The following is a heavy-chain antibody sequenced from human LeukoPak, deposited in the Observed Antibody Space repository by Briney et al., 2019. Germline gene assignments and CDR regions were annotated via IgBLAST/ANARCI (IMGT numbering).Heavy chain of an antibody. D-gene: IGHD6-13*01. CDR3: AREPLIAAAGPADY. CDR1: GGAISGYY. V-gene: IGHV4-4*07. Sequence: PSETLSLTCTVSGGAISGYYWSWIRQPAGKGLEWIGRIYTSGSTNYNPSLKSRVTISVDTSKNQFSLKLSSVTAADTAVYYCAREPLIAAAGPADYWGQGTLVTVSS. J-gene: IGHJ4*02. CDR2: IYTSGST.